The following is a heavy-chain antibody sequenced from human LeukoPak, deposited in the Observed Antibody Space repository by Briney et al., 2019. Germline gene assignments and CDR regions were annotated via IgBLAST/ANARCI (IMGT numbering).Heavy chain of an antibody. V-gene: IGHV1-46*01. CDR2: INPSGGST. D-gene: IGHD4-17*01. Sequence: GASVKVSCKASGYTFTSYYMHWVRQAPGQGLEWMGIINPSGGSTSYAQKFQGRVTMTRDMSTSTVYMELSSLRSEDTAVYYCARELGRTTVTTRILNWFDPWGQGTLVTVSS. CDR1: GYTFTSYY. J-gene: IGHJ5*02. CDR3: ARELGRTTVTTRILNWFDP.